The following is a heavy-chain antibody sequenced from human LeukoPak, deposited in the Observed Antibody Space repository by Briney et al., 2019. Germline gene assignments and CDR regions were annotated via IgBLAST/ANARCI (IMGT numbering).Heavy chain of an antibody. CDR2: ISWDGVTT. J-gene: IGHJ4*02. V-gene: IGHV3-43*01. CDR3: ARDKTGTGIDY. CDR1: GSTFDDYT. D-gene: IGHD1-7*01. Sequence: GVSLRLACAASGSTFDDYTMHWVRQAPGMGLEWVSLISWDGVTTYYAHSVKGRFTVSRDSSKNSLFLQMNSLRTEDTALYYCARDKTGTGIDYWGQGTLVTVSS.